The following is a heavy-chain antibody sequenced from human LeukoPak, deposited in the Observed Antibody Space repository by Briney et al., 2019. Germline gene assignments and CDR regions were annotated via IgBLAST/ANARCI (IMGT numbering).Heavy chain of an antibody. Sequence: PGGSLRLSCAASGFTFTRYSMNWVRQAPGKGLEWVSSISSSGSYIFYAQSVEGRFIISRDNAKNSHYLQMNSLRVDDTAVYFCARGTYRSSSPSIGMSYYLDYWGQGILVTVSS. CDR2: ISSSGSYI. D-gene: IGHD6-6*01. CDR1: GFTFTRYS. V-gene: IGHV3-21*01. J-gene: IGHJ4*02. CDR3: ARGTYRSSSPSIGMSYYLDY.